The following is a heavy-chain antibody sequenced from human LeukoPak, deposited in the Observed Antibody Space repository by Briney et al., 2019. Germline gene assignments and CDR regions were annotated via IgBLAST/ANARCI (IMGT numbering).Heavy chain of an antibody. CDR2: IRYDGNNK. CDR3: VKDNPLDY. D-gene: IGHD1-14*01. V-gene: IGHV3-30*02. J-gene: IGHJ4*02. Sequence: PGGSLRLSCGASGFTFSNYSMLWVRQAPGKGLEWVAFIRYDGNNKLYADSMKGRFTISRDNSKNTLYLHINSLRAEDTAVYYCVKDNPLDYWGQGTLVIVSS. CDR1: GFTFSNYS.